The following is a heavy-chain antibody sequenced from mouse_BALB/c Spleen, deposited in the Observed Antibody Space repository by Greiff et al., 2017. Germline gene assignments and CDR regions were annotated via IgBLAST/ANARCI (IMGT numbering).Heavy chain of an antibody. Sequence: EVQLQQSGAELVRPGALVKLSCKASGFNIKDYYMHWVKQRPEQGLEWIGWIDPENGNTIYDPKFQGKASITADTSSNTAYLQLSSLTSEDTAVYYCARWGANWYFDVWGAGTTVTVSS. CDR3: ARWGANWYFDV. J-gene: IGHJ1*01. CDR2: IDPENGNT. V-gene: IGHV14-1*02. CDR1: GFNIKDYY. D-gene: IGHD3-1*01.